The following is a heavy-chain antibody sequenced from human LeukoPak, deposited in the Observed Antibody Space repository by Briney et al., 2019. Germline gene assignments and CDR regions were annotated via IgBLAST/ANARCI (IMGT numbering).Heavy chain of an antibody. V-gene: IGHV4-34*01. CDR2: INHSGST. D-gene: IGHD1-26*01. Sequence: SETLSLTCAVYGGSFSGYYWSWIRQPPGKGLEWIGEINHSGSTNHNPSLKSRVTISVDTSKNQFSLKLSSVTAADTAVYYCAGVGADDAFDIWGQGTMVTVSS. CDR3: AGVGADDAFDI. J-gene: IGHJ3*02. CDR1: GGSFSGYY.